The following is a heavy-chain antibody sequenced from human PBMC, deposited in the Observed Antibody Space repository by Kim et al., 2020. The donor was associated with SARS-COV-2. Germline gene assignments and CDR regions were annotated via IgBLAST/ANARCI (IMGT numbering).Heavy chain of an antibody. CDR2: ISAYNGNT. J-gene: IGHJ5*02. CDR3: ARVGCVTGGTSCYRGNRVWFDP. Sequence: ASVKVSCKASGYTFTSYGISWVRQAPGQGLEWMGWISAYNGNTNYAQKLQGRVTMTTDTSTSTAYMELRSLRSDDTAVYYCARVGCVTGGTSCYRGNRVWFDPWGQGTLVTVSS. V-gene: IGHV1-18*04. CDR1: GYTFTSYG. D-gene: IGHD2-2*01.